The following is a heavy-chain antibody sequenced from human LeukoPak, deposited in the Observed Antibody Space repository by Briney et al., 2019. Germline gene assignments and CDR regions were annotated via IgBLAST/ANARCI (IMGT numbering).Heavy chain of an antibody. CDR1: GFTFSNWN. J-gene: IGHJ4*02. CDR3: AKGAYGSGEY. D-gene: IGHD3-10*01. V-gene: IGHV3-23*01. CDR2: ISDRGGIT. Sequence: GGSLRLSCAASGFTFSNWNMNWFRQAPGKGLEWVSTISDRGGITQYADSVKGRFTISRDNSKNTLYLQMNSLRTEDTAVYYCAKGAYGSGEYWGQGTLVTVSS.